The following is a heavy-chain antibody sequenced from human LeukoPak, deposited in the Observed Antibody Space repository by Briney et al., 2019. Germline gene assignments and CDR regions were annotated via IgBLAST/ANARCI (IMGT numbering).Heavy chain of an antibody. CDR3: AGGPGDSVEMATTGNY. V-gene: IGHV4-34*01. D-gene: IGHD5-24*01. CDR1: GGSFSGYY. CDR2: INHSGST. Sequence: PSETLSLTCAVYGGSFSGYYWSWIRQPPGKGLEWIGEINHSGSTNYNPSLKSRVTISVDTSKNQFSLKLSSVTAADTAVYYCAGGPGDSVEMATTGNYWGQGTLVTVSS. J-gene: IGHJ4*02.